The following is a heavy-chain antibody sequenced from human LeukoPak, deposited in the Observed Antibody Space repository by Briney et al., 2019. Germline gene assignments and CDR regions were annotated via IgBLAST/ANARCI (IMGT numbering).Heavy chain of an antibody. CDR1: GFTFSSYA. CDR2: VSTSGDST. J-gene: IGHJ5*02. Sequence: GGSLRLSCAASGFTFSSYAMSWVRQAPGKGLEWVSVVSTSGDSTFYADSVKGRFTISRDNSKNTLYLQMNSLRAEDTAIYYCARATPGLNWFDPWGQGTLVTVSS. CDR3: ARATPGLNWFDP. V-gene: IGHV3-23*01.